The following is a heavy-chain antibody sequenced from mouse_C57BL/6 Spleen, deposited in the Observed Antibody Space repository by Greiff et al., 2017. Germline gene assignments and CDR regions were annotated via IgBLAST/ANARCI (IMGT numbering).Heavy chain of an antibody. D-gene: IGHD4-1*01. V-gene: IGHV1-22*01. CDR2: INPNNGGT. CDR1: GYTFTDYN. CDR3: ARGTGTGIYFDY. J-gene: IGHJ2*01. Sequence: SGPELVKPGASVKMSCKASGYTFTDYNMHWVKQSHGKSLEWIGYINPNNGGTSYNQKFKGKATLTVNKSSSTAYMELRSLTSEDSAVYYCARGTGTGIYFDYWGQGTTLTVSS.